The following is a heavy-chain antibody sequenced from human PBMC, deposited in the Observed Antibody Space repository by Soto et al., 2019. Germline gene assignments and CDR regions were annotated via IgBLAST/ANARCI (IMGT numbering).Heavy chain of an antibody. Sequence: EVQLLESGGGLVQPGGSLRLSCAASGFTFSSYAMSWVRQAPGKGLEWVSAISSSGGSTYYADSVKGRFTISRDNSKNTLYLQMNSLRAEDTAVYYCAKDDYSNVIFDYWGQGTLVTVSS. CDR1: GFTFSSYA. D-gene: IGHD4-4*01. V-gene: IGHV3-23*01. J-gene: IGHJ4*02. CDR3: AKDDYSNVIFDY. CDR2: ISSSGGST.